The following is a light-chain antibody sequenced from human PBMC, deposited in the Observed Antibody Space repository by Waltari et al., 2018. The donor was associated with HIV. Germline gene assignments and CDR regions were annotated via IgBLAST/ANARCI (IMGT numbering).Light chain of an antibody. V-gene: IGLV1-51*02. CDR2: ENA. CDR1: SSNIGNNY. J-gene: IGLJ2*01. Sequence: QSMLTQPPSVSAAPGQKVTISCSGSSSNIGNNYVSWSHQLPGTPPQLLIFENAKRPSGVPDRCSGSRSATSAPLAITGLQAGDEAEYYCGSGDASLNSDDVVFGGGTKVTVL. CDR3: GSGDASLNSDDVV.